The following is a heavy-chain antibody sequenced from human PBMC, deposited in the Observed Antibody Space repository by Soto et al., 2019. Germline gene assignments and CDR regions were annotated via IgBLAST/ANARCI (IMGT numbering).Heavy chain of an antibody. CDR2: ILPMFGSA. J-gene: IGHJ5*02. D-gene: IGHD6-6*01. Sequence: GXSVKVSCKASEGIFKSYSISWVRQAPGQGLEYMGGILPMFGSANSVDKFRGRLTLTADKSTTTTYMELTDLTDADTAVYYCARDQITLRGSSSPLDWFDHWGQGTLVTVSS. CDR3: ARDQITLRGSSSPLDWFDH. V-gene: IGHV1-69*06. CDR1: EGIFKSYS.